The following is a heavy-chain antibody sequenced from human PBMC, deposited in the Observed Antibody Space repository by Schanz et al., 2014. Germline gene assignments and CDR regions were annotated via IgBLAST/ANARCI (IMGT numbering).Heavy chain of an antibody. CDR3: ARGRTFDY. CDR2: MNPNSGNP. J-gene: IGHJ4*02. CDR1: GYTFVSYS. Sequence: QVQLVQSGAEVKKPGASVKVSCKASGYTFVSYSMHWVRQAPGQGLEWLGWMNPNSGNPGFAQKFRDRVTMTRNTSMSTAYIEHHILTSEDTGVYYCARGRTFDYWGQGTLVTVSS. V-gene: IGHV1-8*02.